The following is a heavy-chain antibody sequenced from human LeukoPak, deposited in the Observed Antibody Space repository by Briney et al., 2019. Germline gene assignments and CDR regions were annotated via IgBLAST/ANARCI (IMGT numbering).Heavy chain of an antibody. CDR2: IRRKTYGGTT. V-gene: IGHV3-49*03. CDR3: TRVATRIVVVPAAKGCDP. J-gene: IGHJ5*02. D-gene: IGHD2-15*01. CDR1: GFTFGEYA. Sequence: GGSLRLSCTASGFTFGEYAMSWFRQAPGKGLEWVGFIRRKTYGGTTEYAASVKGRFTISRDDSDTIAYLQMNSLKIEDTAVYYCTRVATRIVVVPAAKGCDPWGQGTLVTVSS.